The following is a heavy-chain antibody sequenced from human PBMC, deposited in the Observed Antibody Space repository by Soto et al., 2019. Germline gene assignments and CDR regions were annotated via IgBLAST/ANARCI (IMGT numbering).Heavy chain of an antibody. V-gene: IGHV4-31*03. CDR1: GGSISSGGYY. J-gene: IGHJ6*02. Sequence: PSETLSLTCTVSGGSISSGGYYWSWIRQHPGKGLEWIGYIYYSGSTYYNPSLKSRVTISVDKSKNQFSLKLSSVTAADTAVYYCARSPYFGWLEDYYYYGMDVWGQGTTVTVSS. CDR3: ARSPYFGWLEDYYYYGMDV. D-gene: IGHD3-9*01. CDR2: IYYSGST.